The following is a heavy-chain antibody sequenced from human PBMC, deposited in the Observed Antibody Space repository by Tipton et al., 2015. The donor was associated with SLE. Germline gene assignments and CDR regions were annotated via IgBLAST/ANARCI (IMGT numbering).Heavy chain of an antibody. CDR3: ARHHPLMTVASFDY. J-gene: IGHJ4*02. CDR1: GDSIRSYS. CDR2: IYTSGST. V-gene: IGHV4-4*07. Sequence: TLSPTCTVSGDSIRSYSWNWIRQPPGKRLEWIGRIYTSGSTNYNPSLRSRVTLSVETSKDQFSLKLTSLTAADTAVYYCARHHPLMTVASFDYWGQGSLLIVSS. D-gene: IGHD4/OR15-4a*01.